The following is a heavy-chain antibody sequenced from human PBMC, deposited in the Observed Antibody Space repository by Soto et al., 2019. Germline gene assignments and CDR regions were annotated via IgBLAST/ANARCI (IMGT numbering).Heavy chain of an antibody. J-gene: IGHJ4*02. V-gene: IGHV1-3*01. CDR3: ATPRVAFY. CDR2: INAGNGNT. CDR1: GYTFTSYA. D-gene: IGHD3-3*01. Sequence: ASVKVSCKASGYTFTSYAIHWVRQAPGQRLEWMGWINAGNGNTKYSQKFQGRVIITRDTSAGTAYMELRSLRSEDTAVYYRATPRVAFYWGQGTLVTVSS.